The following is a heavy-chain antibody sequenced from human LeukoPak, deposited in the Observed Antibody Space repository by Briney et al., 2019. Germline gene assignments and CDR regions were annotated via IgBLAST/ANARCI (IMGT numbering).Heavy chain of an antibody. Sequence: ASVKVSCKASGYTFTGYYMHWVRQAPGQGLEWMGWINPNSGGTNYAQKFRGRVTMTRDTSISTAYMELSRLRSDDTAVYYCARDLVVGRGKNYYYYYMDVWGKGTTVTVSS. J-gene: IGHJ6*03. CDR2: INPNSGGT. CDR1: GYTFTGYY. V-gene: IGHV1-2*02. CDR3: ARDLVVGRGKNYYYYYMDV. D-gene: IGHD2-21*01.